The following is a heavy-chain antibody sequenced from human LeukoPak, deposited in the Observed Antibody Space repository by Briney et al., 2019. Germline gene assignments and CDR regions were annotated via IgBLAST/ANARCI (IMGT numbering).Heavy chain of an antibody. CDR3: AKPRAMTTGVGRYFDL. CDR1: GFTFTSYA. D-gene: IGHD1-1*01. V-gene: IGHV3-23*01. CDR2: ISGGGENT. J-gene: IGHJ2*01. Sequence: GGSLRLSCAASGFTFTSYAMSWIRQAPGKGLEWVSAISGGGENTYYADSVKGRFTISRDNSKNTLYLQMNSLRAEDTATYYCAKPRAMTTGVGRYFDLWGRGTLVTVSS.